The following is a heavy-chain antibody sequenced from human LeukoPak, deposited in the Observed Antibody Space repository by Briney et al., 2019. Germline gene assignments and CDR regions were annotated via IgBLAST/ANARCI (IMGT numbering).Heavy chain of an antibody. D-gene: IGHD3-22*01. CDR2: ISGSGGTT. V-gene: IGHV3-23*01. CDR3: ASGITMIVVFGY. CDR1: GFTLITHA. Sequence: PGGALRLSCAASGFTLITHALRGVRRAPGEGGGGVSAISGSGGTTYYADSVKGRFTISRDNSKNTLYLQMNSLRAEDTAVYYCASGITMIVVFGYWGQGTLVTVSS. J-gene: IGHJ4*02.